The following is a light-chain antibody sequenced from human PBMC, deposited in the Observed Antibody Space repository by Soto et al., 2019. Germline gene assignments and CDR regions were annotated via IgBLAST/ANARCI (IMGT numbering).Light chain of an antibody. J-gene: IGLJ3*02. Sequence: QSALTQPRSVSESPGQSVTISCSGTSSDVGGYNYVSWYQQHPGKAPKLMIYDVSKRPSGVPDRFSGSKSGSTASLTISGLQTEDGADYYCCSYAGSHTWVFGGGTKLTVL. CDR3: CSYAGSHTWV. V-gene: IGLV2-11*01. CDR2: DVS. CDR1: SSDVGGYNY.